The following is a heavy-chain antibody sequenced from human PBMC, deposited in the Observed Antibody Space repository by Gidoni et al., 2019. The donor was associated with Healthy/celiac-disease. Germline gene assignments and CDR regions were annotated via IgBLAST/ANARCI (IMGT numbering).Heavy chain of an antibody. Sequence: EVQLVESGGGLVQPGGSLRLSCAASGFTFSSYEMNWVRQAPGKGLEWVSYISSSGSTIYYADSVKGRFTISRDNAKNSLYLQMNSLRAEDTAVYYCASLIAAAGTRWFDPWGQGTLVTVSS. J-gene: IGHJ5*02. D-gene: IGHD6-13*01. CDR2: ISSSGSTI. CDR3: ASLIAAAGTRWFDP. CDR1: GFTFSSYE. V-gene: IGHV3-48*03.